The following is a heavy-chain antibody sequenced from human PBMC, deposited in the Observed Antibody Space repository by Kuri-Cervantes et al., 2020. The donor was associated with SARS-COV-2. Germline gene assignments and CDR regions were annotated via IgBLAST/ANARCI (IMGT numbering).Heavy chain of an antibody. V-gene: IGHV1-18*01. Sequence: ASVKVSCKASGGTFSSYAISWVRQAPGQGLEWMGWISAYNGNTIYAQKLKGRVTMTTDTSTSTAYMDLRSLRSDDTAVYYCARDFNDFWSGYATFDPWGQGTLVTVSS. CDR3: ARDFNDFWSGYATFDP. CDR1: GGTFSSYA. J-gene: IGHJ5*02. D-gene: IGHD3-3*01. CDR2: ISAYNGNT.